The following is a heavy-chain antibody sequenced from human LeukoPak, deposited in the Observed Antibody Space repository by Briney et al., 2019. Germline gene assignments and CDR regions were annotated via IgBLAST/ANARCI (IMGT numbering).Heavy chain of an antibody. CDR1: GGSISGYY. D-gene: IGHD3-10*01. Sequence: PSETLSLTCSVSGGSISGYYWSWVRQPPGKGLEWIGEIYHSGSTNYNPSLKSRVTISVDKSKNQFSLKLSSVTAADTAVYYCARQEVRGVLLFYYGMDVWGQGTTVTVSS. CDR3: ARQEVRGVLLFYYGMDV. J-gene: IGHJ6*02. V-gene: IGHV4-4*02. CDR2: IYHSGST.